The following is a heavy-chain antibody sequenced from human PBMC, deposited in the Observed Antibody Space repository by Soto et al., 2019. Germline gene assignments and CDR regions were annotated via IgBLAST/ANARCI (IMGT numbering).Heavy chain of an antibody. CDR2: IWYDGSEK. Sequence: VGSLRLSCAASGFSFSGYGMHWVRQAPGKGLEWVAVIWYDGSEKYYADSVKGRFTISRDNSKNTLFLQMNSLRVEDTALHYCARDELLAYWGQGTLVTVSS. CDR1: GFSFSGYG. J-gene: IGHJ4*02. V-gene: IGHV3-33*01. CDR3: ARDELLAY. D-gene: IGHD1-26*01.